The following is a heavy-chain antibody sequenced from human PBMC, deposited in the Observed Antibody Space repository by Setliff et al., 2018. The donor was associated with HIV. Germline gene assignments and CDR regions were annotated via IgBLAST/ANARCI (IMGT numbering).Heavy chain of an antibody. J-gene: IGHJ4*02. CDR2: IKSKADGGTT. D-gene: IGHD2-21*01. Sequence: GGSLRLSCASSEFSFNNSWMTWVRQAPGRGLEWVGRIKSKADGGTTDYAAPVKGRFTISRDDSKRMVYLQMNSLTSEDTAVYFCTRRYYYWGQVTLVTVSS. CDR3: TRRYYY. V-gene: IGHV3-15*01. CDR1: EFSFNNSW.